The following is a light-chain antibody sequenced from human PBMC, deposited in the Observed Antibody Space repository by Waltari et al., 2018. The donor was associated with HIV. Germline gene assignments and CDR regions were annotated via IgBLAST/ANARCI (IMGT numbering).Light chain of an antibody. CDR2: WAS. CDR3: QQYYDNPYT. Sequence: DIVMTQSPDSLPVSLGERATINCTSSRSILYSSDNRNYLAWYQQKPRQPPKLLISWASTRESGVPDRFSGSGSGTDFTLTITRLQAEDVAVYYCQQYYDNPYTFGQGTKLEI. CDR1: RSILYSSDNRNY. V-gene: IGKV4-1*01. J-gene: IGKJ2*01.